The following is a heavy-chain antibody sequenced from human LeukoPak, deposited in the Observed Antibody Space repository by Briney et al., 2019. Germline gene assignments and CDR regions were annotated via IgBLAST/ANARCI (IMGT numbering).Heavy chain of an antibody. J-gene: IGHJ3*01. CDR2: INQDGRAK. CDR1: GFAFSNNW. V-gene: IGHV3-7*01. Sequence: GGSLRLSCAASGFAFSNNWMTWVRQAPGKGLEWVANINQDGRAKYYVGSVMGRFTISRDNANDSLYLQMNSLRVDDTAVYHCATDPFSISAISLTGADVWGQGTMVTVSS. CDR3: ATDPFSISAISLTGADV. D-gene: IGHD3-9*01.